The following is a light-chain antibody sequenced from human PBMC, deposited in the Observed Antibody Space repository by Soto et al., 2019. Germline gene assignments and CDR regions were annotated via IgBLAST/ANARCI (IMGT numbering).Light chain of an antibody. CDR2: GAS. V-gene: IGKV3-15*01. CDR1: QSVSSN. Sequence: MYHSLSAVSVYKNERATLSCRASQSVSSNLAWYQQKPGQAPRLLIFGASTRATGIPARFSGSASGTEFTLTISSLQSEDFAIYYCQQYNIWLITFG. CDR3: QQYNIWLIT. J-gene: IGKJ2*01.